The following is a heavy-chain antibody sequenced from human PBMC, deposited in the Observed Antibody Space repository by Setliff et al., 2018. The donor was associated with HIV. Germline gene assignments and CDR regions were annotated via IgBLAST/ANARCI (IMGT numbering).Heavy chain of an antibody. CDR2: IHQTGSET. V-gene: IGHV3-7*01. D-gene: IGHD1-1*01. CDR1: GFSLSPFV. CDR3: AKWNVAFDI. J-gene: IGHJ3*02. Sequence: GGSLRLSCAASGFSLSPFVMSWVRQAPGKGLEWVANIHQTGSETYYVDSVKGRFTISRDNAKNSLYLQMNSLRAEDTAVYYCAKWNVAFDIWGQGTMVT.